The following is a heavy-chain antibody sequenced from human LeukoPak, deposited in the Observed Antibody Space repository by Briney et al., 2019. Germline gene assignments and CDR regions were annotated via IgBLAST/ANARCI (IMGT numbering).Heavy chain of an antibody. J-gene: IGHJ4*02. CDR2: INPNSGGT. CDR3: ASRSPGGPNYFDY. Sequence: ASVKVSCKASGYTFTGYYMHWVRQAPGQGLEWMGRINPNSGGTNYAQKFQGRVTMTRDTSISTAYMELSRLRSDDTAVYYCASRSPGGPNYFDYWGQGTLVTVSS. V-gene: IGHV1-2*06. CDR1: GYTFTGYY. D-gene: IGHD4-23*01.